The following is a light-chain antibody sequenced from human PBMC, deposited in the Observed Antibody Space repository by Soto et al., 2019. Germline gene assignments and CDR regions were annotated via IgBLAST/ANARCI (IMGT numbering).Light chain of an antibody. CDR1: QDIRSW. V-gene: IGKV1-12*01. J-gene: IGKJ5*01. CDR2: AAS. Sequence: DIQLTQSTSSVSASIGDRVTITCWASQDIRSWLAWYQQKAGKAPKLVISAASTLQRGVPSRFSGSGFGTNFTLAITSLQPEDFATYYCQQANSFPITFGQGTRLDIK. CDR3: QQANSFPIT.